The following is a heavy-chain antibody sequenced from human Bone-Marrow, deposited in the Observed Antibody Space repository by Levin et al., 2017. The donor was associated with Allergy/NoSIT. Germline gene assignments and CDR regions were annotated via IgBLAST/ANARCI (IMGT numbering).Heavy chain of an antibody. CDR1: GGTFSSYA. Sequence: GASVKVSCKASGGTFSSYAISWVRQAPGQGLEWMGGIIPIFGTANYAQKFQGRVTITADKSTSTAYMELSSLRSEDTAVYYCARGIEGYCSGGSCAPFDYWGQGTLVTVSS. CDR2: IIPIFGTA. J-gene: IGHJ4*02. D-gene: IGHD2-15*01. CDR3: ARGIEGYCSGGSCAPFDY. V-gene: IGHV1-69*06.